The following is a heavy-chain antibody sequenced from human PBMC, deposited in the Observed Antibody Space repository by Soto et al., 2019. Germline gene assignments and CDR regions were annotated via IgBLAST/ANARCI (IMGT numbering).Heavy chain of an antibody. CDR1: GFIFNDYA. CDR2: ILKDGTTK. J-gene: IGHJ4*02. CDR3: ARRDYLDY. V-gene: IGHV3-30-3*01. Sequence: QVQLVEAGGGVVQPGRSLRLSCAASGFIFNDYAMYWVRQAPGKGLEWVADILKDGTTKHYAASVEGRFTISRDNVDNMVYLQMNSLRGEDTAVYFWARRDYLDYWVRGTLVAVSS. D-gene: IGHD3-10*01.